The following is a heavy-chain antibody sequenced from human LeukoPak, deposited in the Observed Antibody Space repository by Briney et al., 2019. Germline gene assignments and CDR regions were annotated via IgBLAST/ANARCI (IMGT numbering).Heavy chain of an antibody. CDR2: IKIDGSGT. D-gene: IGHD4-17*01. V-gene: IGHV3-74*01. J-gene: IGHJ4*02. CDR3: ARDSTVSDFDY. CDR1: GFTFSSTW. Sequence: GGSLRLSCVDPGFTFSSTWMHWVRQAPGKGLGWVSRIKIDGSGTGYADSVKGRFTISRDNAKNTLYLQMNSLRADDTAVYYCARDSTVSDFDYWGQGTLVTVSS.